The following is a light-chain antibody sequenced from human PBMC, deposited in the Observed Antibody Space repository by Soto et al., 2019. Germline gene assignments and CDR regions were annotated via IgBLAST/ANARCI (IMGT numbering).Light chain of an antibody. J-gene: IGKJ3*01. CDR3: QQYGVSPLT. CDR2: GAF. CDR1: ESLITKA. V-gene: IGKV3-20*01. Sequence: EIVLTQSPGTLSLSPGETDTVSCRATESLITKALAWYQQKPGQAPRLLIYGAFTRDAAIPDRFNGSGSGTDFALTISRLELEDSAVYYCQQYGVSPLTFGPGTKVEIK.